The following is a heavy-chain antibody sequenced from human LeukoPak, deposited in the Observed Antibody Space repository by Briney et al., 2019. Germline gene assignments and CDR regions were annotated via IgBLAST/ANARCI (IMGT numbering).Heavy chain of an antibody. D-gene: IGHD3-16*01. Sequence: SETLSLTCTVSGGSVSSSIYYWGWIRQPPGKGLEWIGYIYSSGSTNYNPSLKSRVTISLDTSKNQFSLNLSSVTAADTAVYYCARLRGEKLSSRSSYYYYMDVWGKGTTVTVSS. CDR1: GGSVSSSIYY. J-gene: IGHJ6*03. V-gene: IGHV4-61*05. CDR2: IYSSGST. CDR3: ARLRGEKLSSRSSYYYYMDV.